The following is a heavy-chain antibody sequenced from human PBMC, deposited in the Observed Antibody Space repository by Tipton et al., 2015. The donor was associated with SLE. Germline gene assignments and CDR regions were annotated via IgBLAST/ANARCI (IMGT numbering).Heavy chain of an antibody. V-gene: IGHV4-31*03. Sequence: TLSLTCTVSGGSISSGGYYWSWIRQYPGKGLEWIGYISYSGSTNYNSSLKSRLTISVDTSKNQFSLKLSSVTAADTAVYYCARDVGGYNTGWFPYYFDYWDQGTLVTVSS. CDR2: ISYSGST. J-gene: IGHJ4*02. CDR3: ARDVGGYNTGWFPYYFDY. D-gene: IGHD2-8*02. CDR1: GGSISSGGYY.